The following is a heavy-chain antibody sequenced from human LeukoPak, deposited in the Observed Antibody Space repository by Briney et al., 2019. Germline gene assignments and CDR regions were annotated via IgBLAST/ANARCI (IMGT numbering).Heavy chain of an antibody. V-gene: IGHV4-39*07. J-gene: IGHJ3*02. D-gene: IGHD1-26*01. CDR1: GGSISSSSYY. CDR3: ARAIVGAPFDI. Sequence: SETLSLTCTVSGGSISSSSYYWGWIRQPPGKGLEWIGSIYYSGSTYYNPSLKSRVTISVDTSKNQFSLKLSSVTAADTAVYYCARAIVGAPFDIWGQGTMVTVSS. CDR2: IYYSGST.